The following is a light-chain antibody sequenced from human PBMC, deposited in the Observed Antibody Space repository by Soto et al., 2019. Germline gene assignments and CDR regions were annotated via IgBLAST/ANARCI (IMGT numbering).Light chain of an antibody. J-gene: IGKJ5*01. CDR2: GAF. CDR1: QSVGTT. Sequence: EIVMTQSPATVSLSPGEGATLSSRASQSVGTTLAWYQQKPGQAPRLLIYGAFTRVTGIPARFSGSGSGTDFNLTINSLEPEDSAVYYCQQRSNWPSITVGQGTRLE. CDR3: QQRSNWPSIT. V-gene: IGKV3-11*01.